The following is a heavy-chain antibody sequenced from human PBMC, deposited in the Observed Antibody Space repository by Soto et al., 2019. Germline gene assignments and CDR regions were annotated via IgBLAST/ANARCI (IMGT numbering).Heavy chain of an antibody. CDR2: IWYDGSNK. V-gene: IGHV3-33*01. Sequence: GGSLRLSCAASGFTFSSYGMHWVRQAPGKGLEWVAVIWYDGSNKYYADSVKGRFTISRDNSKNTLYLQMNSLRAEDTAVYYCARVVIDQWQRPYYFDYWGQGTLVTVSS. D-gene: IGHD5-12*01. CDR3: ARVVIDQWQRPYYFDY. CDR1: GFTFSSYG. J-gene: IGHJ4*02.